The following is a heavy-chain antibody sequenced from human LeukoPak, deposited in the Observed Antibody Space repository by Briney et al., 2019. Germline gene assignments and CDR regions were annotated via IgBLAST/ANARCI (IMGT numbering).Heavy chain of an antibody. D-gene: IGHD3-9*01. CDR2: INSDGSST. CDR1: GFTFSSYW. V-gene: IGHV3-74*01. Sequence: PGGSLRLSCAASGFTFSSYWMHWVRQAPGKGLVWVSRINSDGSSTSYADSVKGRFTISRDNAKNTLYLQMNSLRAEDTAVYYCASAYNGYYKQPDYWGQGTLVTVSS. CDR3: ASAYNGYYKQPDY. J-gene: IGHJ4*02.